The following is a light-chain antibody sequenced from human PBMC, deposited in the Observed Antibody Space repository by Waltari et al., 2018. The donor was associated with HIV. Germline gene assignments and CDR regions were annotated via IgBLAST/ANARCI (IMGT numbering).Light chain of an antibody. V-gene: IGLV8-61*01. CDR2: STN. CDR3: VLYMGSGIGV. Sequence: QTVVTQEPSLSVSPGGTVTLTCGLRSGSVSTSYYPSWYQQTPGQAPRTLIYSTNTRSSGVPDRFSGSILGNKAALTITGAQADDESDYYCVLYMGSGIGVFGGGTKLTVL. CDR1: SGSVSTSYY. J-gene: IGLJ3*02.